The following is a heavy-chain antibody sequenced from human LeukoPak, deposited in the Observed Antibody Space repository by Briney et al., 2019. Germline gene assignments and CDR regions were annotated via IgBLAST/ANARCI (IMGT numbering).Heavy chain of an antibody. Sequence: GGSLRLSCAASGLTFNRRGMHWVRQAPGKGMEWVAFIRYDGGETFYADFVKGRFTISRDNSKNTLSLQLNSLRAEDTAVYYCARHLSGVAGHTYGRGIDYWGQGTLVTVSS. D-gene: IGHD5-18*01. CDR3: ARHLSGVAGHTYGRGIDY. J-gene: IGHJ4*02. CDR2: IRYDGGET. CDR1: GLTFNRRG. V-gene: IGHV3-30*02.